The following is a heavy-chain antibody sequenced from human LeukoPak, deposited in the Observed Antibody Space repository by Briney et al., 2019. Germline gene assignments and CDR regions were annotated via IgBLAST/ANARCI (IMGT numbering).Heavy chain of an antibody. CDR2: IYYSGST. CDR1: GGSISSYY. Sequence: SETLSLTCTVSGGSISSYYWSWIRQPPGKGLEWIGYIYYSGSTNYNPSLKSRVTISVDTSKNQFPLKLSSVTAADTAVYYCARGRGGYVFSPDYWGQGTLVTVSS. J-gene: IGHJ4*02. V-gene: IGHV4-59*08. D-gene: IGHD5-12*01. CDR3: ARGRGGYVFSPDY.